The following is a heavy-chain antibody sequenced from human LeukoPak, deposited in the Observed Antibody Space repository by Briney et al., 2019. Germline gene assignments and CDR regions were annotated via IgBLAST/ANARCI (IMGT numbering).Heavy chain of an antibody. V-gene: IGHV6-1*01. D-gene: IGHD2-15*01. CDR2: TNYRSKWYN. CDR3: AREGCSGGSCYFWFDP. CDR1: GDSFSSNSAA. Sequence: SQTLSLTCAISGDSFSSNSAAWNWIRQSPSRGLEWLGRTNYRSKWYNDYAVSVKSRITINPDTSKNQFSLQLNSVTPEDTAVYYCAREGCSGGSCYFWFDPWGQGTLVTVSS. J-gene: IGHJ5*02.